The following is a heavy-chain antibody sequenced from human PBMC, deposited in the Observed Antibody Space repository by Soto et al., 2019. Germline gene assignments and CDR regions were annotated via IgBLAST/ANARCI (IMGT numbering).Heavy chain of an antibody. J-gene: IGHJ6*02. CDR3: ARDLLGGGSGSYYKPRASSGMDV. CDR1: GFTFSSYA. D-gene: IGHD3-10*01. V-gene: IGHV3-21*01. CDR2: ISSSSSYI. Sequence: GGSLRLSCAASGFTFSSYAMSWVRQTPGKGLEWVSSISSSSSYIYYADSVKGRFTISRDNAKNTLYLQMNSLRAEDTAVYCCARDLLGGGSGSYYKPRASSGMDVWGQGTTVTVSS.